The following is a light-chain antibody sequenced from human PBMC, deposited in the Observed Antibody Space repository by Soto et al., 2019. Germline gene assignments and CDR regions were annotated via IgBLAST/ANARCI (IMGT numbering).Light chain of an antibody. V-gene: IGLV2-14*03. J-gene: IGLJ1*01. Sequence: QSALTQPASVSGSPGQSITIFCTGTSSDVGGYNYVSWYQQHPGKAPKLMIYDVTNRPSGLSNRFSGSKSGNTASLTISGLQAEDEADYYCSSYISSTSTLYVFGTGTKVTVL. CDR1: SSDVGGYNY. CDR2: DVT. CDR3: SSYISSTSTLYV.